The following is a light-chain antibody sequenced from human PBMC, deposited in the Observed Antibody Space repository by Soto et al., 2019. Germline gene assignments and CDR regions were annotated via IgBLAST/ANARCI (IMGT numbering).Light chain of an antibody. V-gene: IGLV1-47*02. CDR2: ANT. J-gene: IGLJ3*02. Sequence: QSVLTQAPSMSGTPGQTVTISCSGSSSNIGSHDVYWYQHLPGTAPKLLIYANTHRPSGVPDRFSGSKSGTSASLAISGLRSEDEADYFCAAWDDRLSGGVFGGGTKVTVL. CDR1: SSNIGSHD. CDR3: AAWDDRLSGGV.